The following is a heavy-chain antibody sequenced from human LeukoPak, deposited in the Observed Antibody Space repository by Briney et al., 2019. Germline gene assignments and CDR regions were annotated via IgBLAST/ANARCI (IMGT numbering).Heavy chain of an antibody. V-gene: IGHV1-46*01. J-gene: IGHJ5*02. D-gene: IGHD3-22*01. CDR3: ARADYYDSSGYYYLSWFDP. CDR1: GYTFTSCY. CDR2: INPSGGST. Sequence: GASVKVSCKASGYTFTSCYMHWVRQAPGQGLEWMGIINPSGGSTSYAQKFQGRVTMTRDTSISTAYMELSRLRSDDTAVYYCARADYYDSSGYYYLSWFDPWGQGTLVTVSS.